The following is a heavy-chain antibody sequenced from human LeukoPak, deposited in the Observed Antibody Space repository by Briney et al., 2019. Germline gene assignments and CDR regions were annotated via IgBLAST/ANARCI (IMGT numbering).Heavy chain of an antibody. Sequence: SVKVSCKASGGTFSSYAISWVRQAPGQGLEWMGGIIPIFGTANYAQKFQGRVTITADESTSTAYMEQSSLRSEDTAVYYCARTRTNFFCSSTSCYGPPDYWGQGTLVTVSS. CDR2: IIPIFGTA. CDR3: ARTRTNFFCSSTSCYGPPDY. CDR1: GGTFSSYA. V-gene: IGHV1-69*01. J-gene: IGHJ4*02. D-gene: IGHD2-2*01.